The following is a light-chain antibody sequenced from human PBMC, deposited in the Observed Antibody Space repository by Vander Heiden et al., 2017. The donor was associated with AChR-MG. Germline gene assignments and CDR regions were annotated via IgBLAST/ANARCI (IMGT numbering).Light chain of an antibody. CDR1: QSLGSW. CDR2: KAS. Sequence: DIQMTQSPSTQSASVGDRVTITCRASQSLGSWLAWYQQKPGKAPNLLIYKASNLESGVPPRFSGSGSGTEFTLTISSLQPDDVATYYCQQYNTSPWTFGQGTKVEIK. J-gene: IGKJ1*01. CDR3: QQYNTSPWT. V-gene: IGKV1-5*03.